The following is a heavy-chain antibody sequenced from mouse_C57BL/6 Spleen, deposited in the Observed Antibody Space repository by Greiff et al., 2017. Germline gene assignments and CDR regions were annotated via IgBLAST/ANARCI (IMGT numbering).Heavy chain of an antibody. V-gene: IGHV14-2*01. CDR3: ARRYYWFAY. Sequence: VQLQESGAELVKPGASVKLSCTASGFNIKDYYMRWVKQRTEQGLEWIGRIDPEDGENKYAPKFQGQATLTADTSSNTAYLQLSGLTSEDTAVYYCARRYYWFAYWGKGTLVTVSA. CDR2: IDPEDGEN. CDR1: GFNIKDYY. D-gene: IGHD1-1*01. J-gene: IGHJ3*01.